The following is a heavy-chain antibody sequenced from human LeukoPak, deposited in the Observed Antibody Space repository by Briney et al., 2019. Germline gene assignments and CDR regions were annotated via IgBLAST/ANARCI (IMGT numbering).Heavy chain of an antibody. D-gene: IGHD5-12*01. CDR1: GGSISSSGFY. V-gene: IGHV4-39*01. CDR2: INYSGST. CDR3: ARHWVDIVAHDAFDN. Sequence: SETLSLTCTVSGGSISSSGFYWDWIRQPPGKGLEWIGSINYSGSTYYNPSLKRRVTISVDTSKNQFSLKLSSVTAADTAVYYCARHWVDIVAHDAFDNWGQGTMVTVSS. J-gene: IGHJ3*02.